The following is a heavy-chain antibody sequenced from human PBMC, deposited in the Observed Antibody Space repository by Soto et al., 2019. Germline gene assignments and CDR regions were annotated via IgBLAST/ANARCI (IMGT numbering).Heavy chain of an antibody. CDR2: IDSSSDTI. J-gene: IGHJ4*02. V-gene: IGHV3-48*02. Sequence: EVQLVESGGGLVQPGRSLRVSCAASGFTLSRYSMNWVRQAPGKGLEWLSYIDSSSDTIYYADSVKGRFIISRDNAKNSLYLQMNSLRDEDTAVYYCARGGVATIFGDSWGQGTLVTVSS. CDR3: ARGGVATIFGDS. D-gene: IGHD5-12*01. CDR1: GFTLSRYS.